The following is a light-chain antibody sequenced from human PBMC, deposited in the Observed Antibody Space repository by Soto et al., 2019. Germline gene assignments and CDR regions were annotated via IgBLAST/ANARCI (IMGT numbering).Light chain of an antibody. CDR1: QCIGSY. J-gene: IGKJ2*01. V-gene: IGKV1-39*01. Sequence: DTQMTQSPSSLSASVGDTVTITCRASQCIGSYLNWYHQRPGTAPRLLIYDASSLNSGVPSRFSGRRSGTDFTLTISGLQTEYFATYYGEQRYSLRYTFGLGTKLEN. CDR3: EQRYSLRYT. CDR2: DAS.